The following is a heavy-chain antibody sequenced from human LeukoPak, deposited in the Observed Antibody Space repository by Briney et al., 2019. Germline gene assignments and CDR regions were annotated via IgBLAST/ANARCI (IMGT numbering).Heavy chain of an antibody. V-gene: IGHV4-59*08. CDR3: ARHVTISGPYDASDI. Sequence: PSETLSLTCTVSGDSISSYYWSWIRQPPAKGLEWIGYIYYSGGTDYNPSLKSRVTISVDTSKNQFSLKLRSVTAADTAVYYCARHVTISGPYDASDIWGQGTMVTVSP. CDR2: IYYSGGT. CDR1: GDSISSYY. J-gene: IGHJ3*02. D-gene: IGHD5-24*01.